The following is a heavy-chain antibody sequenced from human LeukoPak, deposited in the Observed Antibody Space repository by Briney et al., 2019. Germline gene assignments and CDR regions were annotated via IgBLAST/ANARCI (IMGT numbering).Heavy chain of an antibody. J-gene: IGHJ3*02. CDR2: INPNSGGT. CDR1: GYTFTGYY. D-gene: IGHD2-2*01. Sequence: ASVKVSCKASGYTFTGYYMHWVRQAPGQGLEWMGWINPNSGGTNYAQKFQGRVTMTRDTSISTAYMELSRLRSDDTAVYYCASTILYCSSTSCPKFGAFDIWGQGTMVTVSS. CDR3: ASTILYCSSTSCPKFGAFDI. V-gene: IGHV1-2*02.